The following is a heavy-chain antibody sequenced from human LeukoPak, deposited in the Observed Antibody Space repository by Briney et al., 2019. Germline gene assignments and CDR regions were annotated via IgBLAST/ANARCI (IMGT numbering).Heavy chain of an antibody. J-gene: IGHJ4*02. D-gene: IGHD3-22*01. Sequence: GGSLRLSCAASGLTVRNNFMSWVRQAPGKGLEWVSVIYSDGSTYYEDSVKGRFTISRDTSKNTLSLQMNSLRAEDTAIYYCAKHSHDGSAPYYEVQLDYWGQGTLVTVSS. CDR1: GLTVRNNF. CDR2: IYSDGST. CDR3: AKHSHDGSAPYYEVQLDY. V-gene: IGHV3-53*01.